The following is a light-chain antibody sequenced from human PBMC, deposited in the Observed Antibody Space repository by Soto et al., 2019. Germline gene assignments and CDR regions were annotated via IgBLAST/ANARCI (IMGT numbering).Light chain of an antibody. J-gene: IGLJ1*01. Sequence: QSVLTQPPSASGTPGQRVTISCSGSSSNIGSKTVNWYQQLPGTAPKLLIYSNYQRPSGVPDRFSGSKSGTSASLAISGLQPEDEADYYCSAWDASLTGYVFGTGTKVTVL. CDR1: SSNIGSKT. V-gene: IGLV1-44*01. CDR2: SNY. CDR3: SAWDASLTGYV.